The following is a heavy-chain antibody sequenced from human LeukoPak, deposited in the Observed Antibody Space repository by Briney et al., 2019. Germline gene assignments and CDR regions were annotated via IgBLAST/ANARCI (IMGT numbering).Heavy chain of an antibody. CDR2: IRYDGSNK. J-gene: IGHJ4*02. CDR1: GFTFSSYG. V-gene: IGHV3-30*02. Sequence: GGSLRLSCAASGFTFSSYGMHWVRQAPGKGLEWVAFIRYDGSNKYYADSVKGRFTISRDNSKNTLYLQMNSLRAEDTAVYYCAKEKFGKGYCSGGSCPTDYWGQGTLVTVSS. D-gene: IGHD2-15*01. CDR3: AKEKFGKGYCSGGSCPTDY.